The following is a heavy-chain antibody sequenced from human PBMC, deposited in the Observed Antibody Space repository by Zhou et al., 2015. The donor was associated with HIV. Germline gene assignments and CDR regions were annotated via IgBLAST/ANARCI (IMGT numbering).Heavy chain of an antibody. J-gene: IGHJ4*02. CDR3: ARTWYDYDTSGYFPY. D-gene: IGHD3-22*01. CDR1: GGTFGSFA. V-gene: IGHV1-69*01. Sequence: QVQLVQSGAEVKKPGSSVKVSCKASGGTFGSFAINWVRQAPGQGLEWMGGIIPIFGTANYAQKFQGRVTITADESTRTAYMDLSSLRSEDTAVYYCARTWYDYDTSGYFPYWGQGTLVTVSS. CDR2: IIPIFGTA.